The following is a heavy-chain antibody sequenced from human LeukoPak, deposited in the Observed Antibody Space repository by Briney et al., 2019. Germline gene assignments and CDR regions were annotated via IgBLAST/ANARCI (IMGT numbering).Heavy chain of an antibody. V-gene: IGHV3-23*01. CDR2: ISGSGGST. CDR3: AKGGSGYYDILTGYFRPDY. Sequence: GGSLRLSCAASGFTFSSYAMSWVRQATGKGLEWVSAISGSGGSTYYADSVKGRFTISRDNSKNTLYLQMNSLRAEDTAVYYCAKGGSGYYDILTGYFRPDYWGQGTLVTVSS. J-gene: IGHJ4*02. D-gene: IGHD3-9*01. CDR1: GFTFSSYA.